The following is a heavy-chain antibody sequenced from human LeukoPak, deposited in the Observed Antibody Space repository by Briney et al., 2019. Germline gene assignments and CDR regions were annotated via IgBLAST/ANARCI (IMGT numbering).Heavy chain of an antibody. CDR2: INTNTGNP. CDR3: ASSYSSSWYTLHYYYMDV. V-gene: IGHV7-4-1*02. D-gene: IGHD6-13*01. CDR1: GYTFTSYA. J-gene: IGHJ6*03. Sequence: GASVKVSCKASGYTFTSYAMNWVRQAPGQGLEWMGWINTNTGNPTYAQGFTGRFVFSLDTSVSTAYLQISSLKAEDTAVYYCASSYSSSWYTLHYYYMDVWGKGTTVTVSS.